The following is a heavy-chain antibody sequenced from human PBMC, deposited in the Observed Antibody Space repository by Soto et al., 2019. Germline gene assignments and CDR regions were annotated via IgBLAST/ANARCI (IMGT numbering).Heavy chain of an antibody. J-gene: IGHJ6*02. CDR2: ISAYNGNT. V-gene: IGHV1-18*01. Sequence: ASVKVSCKASGYTFTSYGIGWVRQAPGQGLEWMGWISAYNGNTNYAQKLQGRVTMTTDTSTSTAYMELRSLRSDDTAVYYCARVKYSPPYYHYYGMDVWGQGTTVTVSS. CDR3: ARVKYSPPYYHYYGMDV. CDR1: GYTFTSYG. D-gene: IGHD5-18*01.